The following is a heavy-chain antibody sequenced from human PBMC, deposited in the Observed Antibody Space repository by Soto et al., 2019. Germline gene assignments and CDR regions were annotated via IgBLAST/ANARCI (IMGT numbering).Heavy chain of an antibody. V-gene: IGHV1-69*13. CDR2: IIPHSGTP. CDR3: AGRNDFWSGYYGY. J-gene: IGHJ4*02. Sequence: GASVKVSCKTSGDTFSSSALSWIRQAPGQGLEWMGGIIPHSGTPRYAEKFQGRVTITADESTRTAFMELKILGPEDTAVYYCAGRNDFWSGYYGYRGQGTQVTVSS. CDR1: GDTFSSSA. D-gene: IGHD3-3*01.